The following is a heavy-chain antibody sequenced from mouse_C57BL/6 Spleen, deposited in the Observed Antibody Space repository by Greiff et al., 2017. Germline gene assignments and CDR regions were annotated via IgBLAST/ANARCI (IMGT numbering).Heavy chain of an antibody. V-gene: IGHV3-6*01. CDR2: ISYDGSN. J-gene: IGHJ2*01. CDR3: ARDPSHYYGSSYDY. D-gene: IGHD1-1*01. Sequence: DVKLQESGPGLVKPSQSLSLTCSVTGYSITSGSYWNWIRQFPGNKLEWMGYISYDGSNNYNPSLKNRISITRDTSKNQFFLKLNSVTTEDTATYYCARDPSHYYGSSYDYWGQGTTLTVSS. CDR1: GYSITSGSY.